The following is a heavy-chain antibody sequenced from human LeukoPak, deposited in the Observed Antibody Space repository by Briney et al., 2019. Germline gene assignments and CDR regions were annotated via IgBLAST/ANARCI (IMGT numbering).Heavy chain of an antibody. Sequence: GGSLRLSCAASGFTFNSYGMHWVRQAPGKGLEWVAFIRYDGNNKYYADSVKGRFTISRDNSKNTLYLQVNSLRAEDTAVYYCARLPGRHYDILTGYPGDDYWGQGTLVTVSS. CDR3: ARLPGRHYDILTGYPGDDY. CDR1: GFTFNSYG. V-gene: IGHV3-30*02. J-gene: IGHJ4*02. D-gene: IGHD3-9*01. CDR2: IRYDGNNK.